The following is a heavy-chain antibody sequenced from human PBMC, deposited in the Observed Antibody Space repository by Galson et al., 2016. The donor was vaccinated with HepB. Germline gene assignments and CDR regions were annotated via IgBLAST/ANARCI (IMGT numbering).Heavy chain of an antibody. CDR3: VRDLFSYGSGSWEDCFDP. V-gene: IGHV3-30*03. Sequence: LRLSCAASEFPFSTYGMHWVRQAPGKGLEWVSAISYDGSLKYYADSVKGRFTISRDNSKNTLHLQMNSLRSDDTAVYYCVRDLFSYGSGSWEDCFDPWGQGTLVTVSS. CDR1: EFPFSTYG. CDR2: ISYDGSLK. D-gene: IGHD3-10*01. J-gene: IGHJ5*02.